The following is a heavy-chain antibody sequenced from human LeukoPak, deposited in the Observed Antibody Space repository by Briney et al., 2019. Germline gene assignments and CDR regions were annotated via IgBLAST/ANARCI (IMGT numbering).Heavy chain of an antibody. CDR3: ARGGYSGILGENYFDY. Sequence: GGSLRLSCAASGFTFSSYGMHWVRQAPGKGLEWVAFIRYDGSNKYYADSVKGRFTISRDNSKNTLYLQMNSLRVDDTAVYYCARGGYSGILGENYFDYWGQGTLVTVSS. CDR1: GFTFSSYG. CDR2: IRYDGSNK. D-gene: IGHD3-16*01. J-gene: IGHJ4*02. V-gene: IGHV3-30*02.